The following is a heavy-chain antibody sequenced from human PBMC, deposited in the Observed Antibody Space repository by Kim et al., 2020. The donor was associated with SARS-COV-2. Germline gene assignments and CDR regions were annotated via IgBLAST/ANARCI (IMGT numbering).Heavy chain of an antibody. Sequence: GGSLRLSCAASGFTFSMFSMNWVRQAPGKGPEWISYIRADGNTMFCADSVKGRFTISRDNAKNSLYLQMHSLSDEDTAVYYCARDHEWAFDSWGQGTLVTVSS. J-gene: IGHJ4*02. V-gene: IGHV3-48*02. D-gene: IGHD1-26*01. CDR1: GFTFSMFS. CDR2: IRADGNTM. CDR3: ARDHEWAFDS.